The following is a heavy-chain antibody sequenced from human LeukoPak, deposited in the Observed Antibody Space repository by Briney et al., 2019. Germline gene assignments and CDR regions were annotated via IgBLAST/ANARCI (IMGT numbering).Heavy chain of an antibody. J-gene: IGHJ4*02. Sequence: PSETLSLTCTVSGGSISSYYWSWIRQPPGKGLEWIGYIYYSGSTNYNPSLKSRVTISVDTSKNQFSLKLSSVTAADTAVYYCADRSGYYTPTYFDYWGQGTLVTVSS. V-gene: IGHV4-59*01. CDR1: GGSISSYY. CDR2: IYYSGST. D-gene: IGHD3-3*01. CDR3: ADRSGYYTPTYFDY.